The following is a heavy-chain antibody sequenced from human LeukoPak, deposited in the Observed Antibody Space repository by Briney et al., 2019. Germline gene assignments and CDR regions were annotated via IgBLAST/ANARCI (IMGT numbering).Heavy chain of an antibody. CDR1: GGSISSSGYY. Sequence: PSETLSLTCTVSGGSISSSGYYWDWIRQPPGKGLEWIGSNNQSGKTYYEPSLKSRVTISVDTSKTQFSLELRTVTAADTAVYYCARKKLVARGYFDYWGQGALVTVSS. CDR2: NNQSGKT. CDR3: ARKKLVARGYFDY. D-gene: IGHD1-1*01. J-gene: IGHJ4*02. V-gene: IGHV4-39*01.